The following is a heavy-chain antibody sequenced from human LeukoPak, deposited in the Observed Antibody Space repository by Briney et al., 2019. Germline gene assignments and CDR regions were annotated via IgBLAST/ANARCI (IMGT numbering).Heavy chain of an antibody. J-gene: IGHJ4*02. Sequence: GGSLRLSCAASGFTFSNSAMTWVRQSPGKGLEWVSDISASGDTTHYADSVKGRFTISRDNSKHTLYLQMNTLRAEDTAVYYCARGEGLGTTNGGYYFAYWGQGSLVIVSS. D-gene: IGHD1-26*01. V-gene: IGHV3-23*01. CDR3: ARGEGLGTTNGGYYFAY. CDR2: ISASGDTT. CDR1: GFTFSNSA.